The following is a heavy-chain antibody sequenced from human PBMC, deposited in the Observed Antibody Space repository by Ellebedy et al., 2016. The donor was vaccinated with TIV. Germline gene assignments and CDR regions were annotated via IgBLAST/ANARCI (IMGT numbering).Heavy chain of an antibody. D-gene: IGHD6-13*01. CDR3: ARVIGSSWYAKGWFDP. V-gene: IGHV4-38-2*02. Sequence: SETLSLTCTVSGYSISSGYYWGWIRPPPGKGLEWIGSISHSGITYYNPSLKSRVTISVDTSKNQFSLKLSSVTAADTAVYYCARVIGSSWYAKGWFDPWGQGTLVTVSS. CDR2: ISHSGIT. J-gene: IGHJ5*02. CDR1: GYSISSGYY.